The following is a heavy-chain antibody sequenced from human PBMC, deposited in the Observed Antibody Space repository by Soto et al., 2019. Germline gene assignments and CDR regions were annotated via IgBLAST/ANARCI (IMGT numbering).Heavy chain of an antibody. CDR2: IWYDGSNK. D-gene: IGHD6-6*01. CDR3: ARARQIVGSSSWFDP. V-gene: IGHV3-33*01. J-gene: IGHJ5*02. CDR1: GFTFSSYG. Sequence: GGSLRLSCAASGFTFSSYGMHWVRQAPGKGLEWVAVIWYDGSNKYYADSVKGRFTISRDNSKNTLYLQMNSPRAEDTAVYYCARARQIVGSSSWFDPWGQGTLVTVSS.